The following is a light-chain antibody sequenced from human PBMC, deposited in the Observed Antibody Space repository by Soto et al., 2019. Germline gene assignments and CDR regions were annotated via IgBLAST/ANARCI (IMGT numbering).Light chain of an antibody. Sequence: QSALTQPPSASGSPGQSVTISFTGTSSDVGGYNYVSWYQHHPGKAPKVMIYEVSKRPSGVPDRFSGSKSGNTASLTVSGLQTEDEADYYCNSYAGSNGVVFGGGTKLTVL. CDR2: EVS. CDR1: SSDVGGYNY. J-gene: IGLJ2*01. V-gene: IGLV2-8*01. CDR3: NSYAGSNGVV.